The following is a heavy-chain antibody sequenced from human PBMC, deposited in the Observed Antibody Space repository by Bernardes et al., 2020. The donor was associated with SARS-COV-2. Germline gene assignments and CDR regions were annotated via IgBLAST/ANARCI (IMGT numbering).Heavy chain of an antibody. Sequence: GSLRLSCAASGFTFSSYGMHWVRQAPGKGLEWVAVIWYDGSNKYYADSVKGRFTISRDNSKNTLYLQMNSLRAEDTAVYYCARDHLTGYGFDYWGQGTLVTVSS. CDR1: GFTFSSYG. D-gene: IGHD3-9*01. V-gene: IGHV3-33*01. J-gene: IGHJ4*02. CDR2: IWYDGSNK. CDR3: ARDHLTGYGFDY.